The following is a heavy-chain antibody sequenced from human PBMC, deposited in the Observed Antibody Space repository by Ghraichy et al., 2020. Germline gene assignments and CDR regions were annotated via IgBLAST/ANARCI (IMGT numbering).Heavy chain of an antibody. CDR1: GGSISSGGYS. D-gene: IGHD2-15*01. CDR3: ARAGCSGGSCYWDFDY. J-gene: IGHJ4*02. CDR2: IYHSGST. V-gene: IGHV4-30-2*01. Sequence: SQTLSLTCAVSGGSISSGGYSWSWIRQPPGKGLEWIGYIYHSGSTYYNPSLKSRVTISVDRSKNQFSLKLSSVTAADTAVYYCARAGCSGGSCYWDFDYWGQGTLVTVSS.